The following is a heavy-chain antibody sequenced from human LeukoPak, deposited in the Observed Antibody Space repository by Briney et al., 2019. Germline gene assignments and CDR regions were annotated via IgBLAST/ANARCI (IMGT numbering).Heavy chain of an antibody. CDR2: ISSSGST. Sequence: SETLSLTCTVSGGSIRSLYWSWIRQPAGKGLEWIGRISSSGSTNYSPSLKSRLTLSVDTSKNQFSLKLSSVTAADTAVYYCARAPAGPPYYYMNVWGKGTTVTVSS. CDR1: GGSIRSLY. V-gene: IGHV4-4*07. J-gene: IGHJ6*03. CDR3: ARAPAGPPYYYMNV.